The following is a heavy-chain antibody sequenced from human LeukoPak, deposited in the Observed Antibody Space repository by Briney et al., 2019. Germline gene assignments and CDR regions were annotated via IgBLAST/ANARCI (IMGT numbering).Heavy chain of an antibody. CDR2: MNPNSGNT. V-gene: IGHV1-8*01. J-gene: IGHJ4*02. CDR3: ARGDWLPDY. Sequence: ASVKVSCKASGYTFITYDINWVRQATGQGLEWMGWMNPNSGNTGYAQKFQGRVTMTRHTSISTVYMELSSLRSEDTAVYYCARGDWLPDYWGQGPLVTVAS. CDR1: GYTFITYD. D-gene: IGHD3-9*01.